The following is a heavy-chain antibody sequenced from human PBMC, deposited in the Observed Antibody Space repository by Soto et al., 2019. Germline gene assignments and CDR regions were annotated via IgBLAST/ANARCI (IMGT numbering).Heavy chain of an antibody. V-gene: IGHV4-4*02. J-gene: IGHJ6*02. CDR1: GGSISSSNW. D-gene: IGHD6-13*01. CDR3: ARENSSSLSYGMDV. CDR2: IYHSGST. Sequence: SETLSLTCAVSGGSISSSNWWSWVRQPPGKGLEWIGEIYHSGSTNYNPSLKSRVTISVDKSKNQFSLKLSSVTAADTAVYYCARENSSSLSYGMDVWGQGTTVTVSS.